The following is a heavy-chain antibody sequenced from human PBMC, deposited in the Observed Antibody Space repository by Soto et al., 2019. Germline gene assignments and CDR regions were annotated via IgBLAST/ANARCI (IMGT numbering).Heavy chain of an antibody. V-gene: IGHV4-59*08. CDR2: IYYSGST. CDR1: GGSISTYY. CDR3: ARQPKRFVDPWYFDY. D-gene: IGHD3-3*01. Sequence: QVQLQESGPGLVKPSETLSLTCTVSGGSISTYYWSWIRQPPGKGLEWIGYIYYSGSTNYSPSLKSRVTIPIDTSKNQFSLNLSAVTAADTAVYYCARQPKRFVDPWYFDYWGQGALVTVSS. J-gene: IGHJ4*02.